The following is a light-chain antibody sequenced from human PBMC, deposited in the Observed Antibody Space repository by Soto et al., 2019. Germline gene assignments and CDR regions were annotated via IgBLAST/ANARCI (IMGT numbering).Light chain of an antibody. V-gene: IGKV1-5*03. CDR1: QSVSSS. Sequence: DIQMTQSPSTLSASVGDRVTITCRASQSVSSSLAWYQQKPGKAPKLLIYKASSLESGVPSRFSGSGSETEFTLTITSVQPDDVATYYCQQYNNYWTFGQGTKVEIK. CDR3: QQYNNYWT. J-gene: IGKJ1*01. CDR2: KAS.